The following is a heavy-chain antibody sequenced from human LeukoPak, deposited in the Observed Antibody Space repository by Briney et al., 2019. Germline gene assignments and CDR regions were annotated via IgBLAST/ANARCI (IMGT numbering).Heavy chain of an antibody. V-gene: IGHV1-18*01. J-gene: IGHJ4*02. CDR3: ARDPTIAVAGPGY. Sequence: ASVKVSCKASGYTFTSYDINWVRQATGQGLEWMGWISAYNGNTNYAQKLQGRVTMTTDTSTSTAYMELRSLRSDDTAVYYCARDPTIAVAGPGYWGQGTLVTVSS. CDR1: GYTFTSYD. CDR2: ISAYNGNT. D-gene: IGHD6-19*01.